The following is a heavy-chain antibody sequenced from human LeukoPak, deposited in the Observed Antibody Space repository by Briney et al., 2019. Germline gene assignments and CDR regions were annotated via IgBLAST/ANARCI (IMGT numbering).Heavy chain of an antibody. CDR2: ISDSGGSI. V-gene: IGHV3-23*01. D-gene: IGHD6-19*01. Sequence: GGSLRLSCAASGFTFSSFAMNWVRQGPGKGLEWVSGISDSGGSIYYADSVKGRFTISRDNSNKTVYLQITSLRGEDTAIYYCARALYGSGWCQDYWGQGTLVTVSS. CDR1: GFTFSSFA. J-gene: IGHJ4*02. CDR3: ARALYGSGWCQDY.